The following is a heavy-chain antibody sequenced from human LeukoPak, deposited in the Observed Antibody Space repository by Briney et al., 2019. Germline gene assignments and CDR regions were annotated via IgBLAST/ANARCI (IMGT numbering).Heavy chain of an antibody. D-gene: IGHD2-15*01. CDR2: ISAHNGDL. Sequence: GASVKVSCKASGYTFTSYGISWVRQAPGQGLEWMGWISAHNGDLNYAQKLQGRVTMTTDTSTSTAYMELRSLISDDTAVYYCVRDVVVVSATAPAKRDYWGQGTLVTVSS. CDR3: VRDVVVVSATAPAKRDY. CDR1: GYTFTSYG. J-gene: IGHJ4*02. V-gene: IGHV1-18*01.